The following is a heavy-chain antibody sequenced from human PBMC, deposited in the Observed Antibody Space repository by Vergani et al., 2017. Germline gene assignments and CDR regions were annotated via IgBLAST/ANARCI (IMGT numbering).Heavy chain of an antibody. CDR3: AREVASGYDGAWYSGTGMDV. CDR1: GFTFSSYW. Sequence: EVQLVESGGGLVQPGGSLRLSCAASGFTFSSYWMSWVRQAPGKGLEWVANIKQDGSEKYYVDSVKGRFTISRDNAKNSLYLQMTSLRAEDTAVYYCAREVASGYDGAWYSGTGMDVWGQGTTVTVSS. CDR2: IKQDGSEK. J-gene: IGHJ6*01. V-gene: IGHV3-7*01. D-gene: IGHD2-21*02.